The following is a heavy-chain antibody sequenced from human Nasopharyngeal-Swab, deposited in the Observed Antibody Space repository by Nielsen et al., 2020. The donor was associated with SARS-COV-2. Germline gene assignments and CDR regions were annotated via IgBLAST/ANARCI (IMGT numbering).Heavy chain of an antibody. CDR3: ARGFGP. J-gene: IGHJ5*02. V-gene: IGHV4-59*01. CDR2: IYYSGST. CDR1: GGSTSSYY. Sequence: SETLSPTCTVPGGSTSSYYWSWIRQPPGKGLEWIGYIYYSGSTNYNPSLKSRVTISVDTSKNQFSLKLSSVTAADTAVYYCARGFGPWGQGTLVTVSS.